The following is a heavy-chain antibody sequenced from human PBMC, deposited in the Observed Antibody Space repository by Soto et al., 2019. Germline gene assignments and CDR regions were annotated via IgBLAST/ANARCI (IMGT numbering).Heavy chain of an antibody. Sequence: QLQLQESGPGLVKPSETLSLTCTVSGGSISSSSYYWGWIRQPPGKGLEWIGSIFYSGSTYYNPSLKSRVTIAVDTSKNQFALKLSSGTAADTAVYYCARHLTYCSAGSCYSDFPYYGMDVW. CDR1: GGSISSSSYY. CDR3: ARHLTYCSAGSCYSDFPYYGMDV. CDR2: IFYSGST. V-gene: IGHV4-39*01. J-gene: IGHJ6*01. D-gene: IGHD2-15*01.